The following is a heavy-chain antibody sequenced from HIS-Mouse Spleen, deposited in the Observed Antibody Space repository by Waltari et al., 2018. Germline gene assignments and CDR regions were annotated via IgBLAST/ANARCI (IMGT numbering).Heavy chain of an antibody. CDR2: IWYDGINK. CDR3: AKKGARLDAFDI. Sequence: QVQPVESGGVVVQPGRSRRVACAALCFYSRSVGWHSCRRAPGKGMECGAVIWYDGINKYYADSVKGRFTISRDNSKNTLYLQMNSLRAEDTAVYYCAKKGARLDAFDIWGQGTMVTVSS. CDR1: CFYSRSVG. J-gene: IGHJ3*02. D-gene: IGHD6-6*01. V-gene: IGHV3-33*06.